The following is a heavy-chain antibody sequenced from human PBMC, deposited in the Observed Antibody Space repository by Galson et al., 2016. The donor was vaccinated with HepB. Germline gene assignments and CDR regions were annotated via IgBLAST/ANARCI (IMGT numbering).Heavy chain of an antibody. D-gene: IGHD6-19*01. J-gene: IGHJ3*01. CDR1: GFSFSWYD. Sequence: SLRLSCAASGFSFSWYDMHWVRQGTGKGLEWVSSIGSAGDIYYSDSVKGRFTISRDNSKDSLYPQMDSLGAGDTAVYFCARAYYSSAWPYAFDVWGQGTTFTVSS. CDR2: IGSAGDI. V-gene: IGHV3-13*04. CDR3: ARAYYSSAWPYAFDV.